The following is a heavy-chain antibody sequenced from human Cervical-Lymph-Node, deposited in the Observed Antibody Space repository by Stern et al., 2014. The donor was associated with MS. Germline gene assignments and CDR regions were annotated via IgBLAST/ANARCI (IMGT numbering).Heavy chain of an antibody. CDR2: INPSSGGT. CDR1: GYTFTGYY. V-gene: IGHV1-2*06. Sequence: VQLVESGAEVKMPGASVKVSCKASGYTFTGYYIHWVRQAPGQGLEWMGRINPSSGGTDSAQKFQGRVTMTRDTSISTAYMELSRLRSDDMAVYFCARSPGGCSGDTCYSRWFDPWGQGSLVTVSS. J-gene: IGHJ5*02. D-gene: IGHD2-15*01. CDR3: ARSPGGCSGDTCYSRWFDP.